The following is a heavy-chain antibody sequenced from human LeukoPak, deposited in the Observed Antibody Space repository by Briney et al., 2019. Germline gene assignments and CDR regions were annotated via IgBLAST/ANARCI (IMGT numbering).Heavy chain of an antibody. D-gene: IGHD3-10*01. CDR3: ATWGTYYYGSGSYVGHAFDI. CDR2: ISSSSSYI. Sequence: GGSLRLSCAASGFTFSSYSMNWVRQAPGRGLEWVSSISSSSSYIYYADSVKGRFTTSRDNAKNSLYLQMNSLRAEDTAVYYCATWGTYYYGSGSYVGHAFDIWGQGTMVTVSS. CDR1: GFTFSSYS. V-gene: IGHV3-21*01. J-gene: IGHJ3*02.